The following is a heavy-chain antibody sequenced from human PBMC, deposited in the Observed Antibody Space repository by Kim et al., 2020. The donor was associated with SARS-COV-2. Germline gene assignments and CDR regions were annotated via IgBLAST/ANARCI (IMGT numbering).Heavy chain of an antibody. D-gene: IGHD3-10*01. CDR2: ISGSGGST. V-gene: IGHV3-23*01. CDR3: AKAMVRGVVPPYNWFDP. CDR1: GFTFSSYA. Sequence: GGSLRLSCAASGFTFSSYAMSWVRQAPGKGLEWVSAISGSGGSTYYADSVKGRFTISRDNSKNTLYLQMNSLRAEDTAVYYCAKAMVRGVVPPYNWFDPWGQGTLVTVSS. J-gene: IGHJ5*02.